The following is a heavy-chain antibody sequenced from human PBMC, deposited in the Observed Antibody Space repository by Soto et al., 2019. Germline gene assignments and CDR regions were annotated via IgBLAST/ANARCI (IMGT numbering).Heavy chain of an antibody. CDR2: ISGSGGST. CDR1: GLTCSGYA. Sequence: PGGPLRLSCAASGLTCSGYAMSWVRQAPGKGLEWVSAISGSGGSTYYADSVKGRFTISRDNSKNTLYLQVNSLRAEDTAVYYWAKDGKSFYYYGMDVWGQGTTVTVSS. D-gene: IGHD1-26*01. CDR3: AKDGKSFYYYGMDV. V-gene: IGHV3-23*01. J-gene: IGHJ6*02.